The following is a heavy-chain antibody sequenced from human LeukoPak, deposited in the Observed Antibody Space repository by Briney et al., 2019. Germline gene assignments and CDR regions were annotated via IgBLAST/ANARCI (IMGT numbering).Heavy chain of an antibody. J-gene: IGHJ4*02. V-gene: IGHV3-30*04. Sequence: GGSLRLSCAASGFTFSSYAMHWVRQAPGKGLEWVALISYDGSNKYYADSVKGRFTISRDNSKNTLYLQMNSLRAEDTAVYYCAKGDKPGYWGQGTLITVSS. CDR3: AKGDKPGY. CDR2: ISYDGSNK. CDR1: GFTFSSYA. D-gene: IGHD1-14*01.